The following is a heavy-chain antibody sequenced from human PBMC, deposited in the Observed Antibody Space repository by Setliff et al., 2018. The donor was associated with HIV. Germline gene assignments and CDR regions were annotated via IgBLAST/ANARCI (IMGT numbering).Heavy chain of an antibody. V-gene: IGHV5-51*01. D-gene: IGHD5-18*01. CDR2: IYPGDSDT. CDR1: GYSFTSYW. Sequence: GESLKISCKGSGYSFTSYWIGWVRQMPGKGLEWMGIIYPGDSDTRYSPSFQGQVTISADKSISTAYLQWNSLRAEDTAVYYCARESGYGSLGFDYWGQGTLVTVSS. J-gene: IGHJ4*02. CDR3: ARESGYGSLGFDY.